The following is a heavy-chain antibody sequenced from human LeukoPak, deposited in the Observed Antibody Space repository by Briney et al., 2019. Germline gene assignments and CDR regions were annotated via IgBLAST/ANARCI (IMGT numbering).Heavy chain of an antibody. CDR3: AKASGPPYYFDY. J-gene: IGHJ4*02. D-gene: IGHD6-19*01. Sequence: GGSLRLSCAASGFTFSSYSMNWVRQAPGKGLEWVSSISSSSSYIYYADSVKGRFTISRDNAKNSLYLQMNSLRAEDTAVYYCAKASGPPYYFDYWGQGTLVTVSS. V-gene: IGHV3-21*04. CDR1: GFTFSSYS. CDR2: ISSSSSYI.